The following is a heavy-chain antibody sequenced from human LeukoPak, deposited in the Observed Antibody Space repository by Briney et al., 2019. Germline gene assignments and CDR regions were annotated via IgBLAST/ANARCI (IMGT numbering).Heavy chain of an antibody. D-gene: IGHD3-10*01. CDR1: GGSISSYY. Sequence: SETLSLTCTVSGGSISSYYWGWIRQPPGKGLEWIGSIYYRGSTYYNPSLKSRVTISVDTSKNQFSLKLSSVTAADTAVYYCAVSHGSGTYFDYWGQGTLVTVSS. CDR2: IYYRGST. CDR3: AVSHGSGTYFDY. V-gene: IGHV4-39*01. J-gene: IGHJ4*02.